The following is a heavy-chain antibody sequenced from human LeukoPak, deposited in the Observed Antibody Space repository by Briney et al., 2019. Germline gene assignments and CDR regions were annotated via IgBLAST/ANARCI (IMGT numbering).Heavy chain of an antibody. CDR3: ARGTHDTQNKPVGATDFDY. CDR2: INHSGST. Sequence: SETLSLTCAVYGGSFSGYYWSWIRQPPGKGLEWIGEINHSGSTNYNPSLKSRVTISVDTSRNHFSLKLSSVTAADTAVYYCARGTHDTQNKPVGATDFDYWGQGTLVTVSS. V-gene: IGHV4-34*01. J-gene: IGHJ4*02. D-gene: IGHD1-26*01. CDR1: GGSFSGYY.